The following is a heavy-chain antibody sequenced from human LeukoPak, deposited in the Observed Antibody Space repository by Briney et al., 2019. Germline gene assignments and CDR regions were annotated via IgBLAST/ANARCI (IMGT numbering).Heavy chain of an antibody. V-gene: IGHV3-30*04. CDR2: ISYDGSNK. J-gene: IGHJ6*03. CDR1: GFTLSSYV. D-gene: IGHD5-12*01. Sequence: PGGSLRLSCATSGFTLSSYVMHWVRQAPGKGLEWVAVISYDGSNKYYADSVKGRFTISRDNSKNTLYLQMNSLRAEDTAVYYCAKGGGYEAQYYYYYLDAWGKGTTVTISS. CDR3: AKGGGYEAQYYYYYLDA.